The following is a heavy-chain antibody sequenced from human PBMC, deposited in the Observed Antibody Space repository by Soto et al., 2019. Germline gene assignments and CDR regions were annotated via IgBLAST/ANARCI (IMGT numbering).Heavy chain of an antibody. D-gene: IGHD2-21*01. V-gene: IGHV4-31*03. CDR1: GGSISSGGYY. CDR2: IYYSGTT. Sequence: QVQLQETGPGRVKPSQTLSLTCTFSGGSISSGGYYWYWIRQHPGKGLEGIGYIYYSGTTYYNPSLKSGVTKSVDTSKIQLSQKLSSVTGADTAVYYCAASCVACGGFNYEGMDVWGQGTTGTVS. J-gene: IGHJ6*02. CDR3: AASCVACGGFNYEGMDV.